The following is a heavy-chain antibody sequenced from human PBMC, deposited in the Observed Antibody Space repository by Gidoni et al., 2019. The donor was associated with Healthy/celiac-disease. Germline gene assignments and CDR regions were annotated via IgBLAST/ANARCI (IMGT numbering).Heavy chain of an antibody. D-gene: IGHD3-22*01. CDR3: ARGITMTHDS. J-gene: IGHJ4*02. CDR1: GYTFTDYY. V-gene: IGHV1-2*02. CDR2: INPNSGGT. Sequence: QVQLVQSGAEVKEPGASVKVSYKASGYTFTDYYIHWVRQAPGQGLEWRGWINPNSGGTDYAQPFQGRVTMTSDTSISTAYMEVSRLRSDDTAVYYCARGITMTHDSWGQGTLVTVSS.